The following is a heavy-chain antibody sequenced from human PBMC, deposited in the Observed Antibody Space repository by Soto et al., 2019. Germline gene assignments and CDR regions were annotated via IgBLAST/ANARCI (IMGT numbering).Heavy chain of an antibody. D-gene: IGHD2-2*01. V-gene: IGHV3-30-3*01. CDR2: ISHDGINK. J-gene: IGHJ4*02. CDR3: VRCNSTSCHLGSDY. Sequence: QVLLVDSGGGVVQPGRSLSLSCAASGFTFSSYAMNWVRQAPGKGLEWVALISHDGINKYYADSVRGRFTISRDSSTNTLYLQMNSLRAADTAVYYCVRCNSTSCHLGSDYWGQGTLVTVSS. CDR1: GFTFSSYA.